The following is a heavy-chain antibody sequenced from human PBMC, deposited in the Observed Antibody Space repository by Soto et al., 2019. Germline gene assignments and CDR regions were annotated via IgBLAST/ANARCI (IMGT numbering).Heavy chain of an antibody. CDR2: LSYDGRNK. D-gene: IGHD1-26*01. V-gene: IGHV3-30*18. CDR1: GFTFSSYG. J-gene: IGHJ4*02. CDR3: AKDSVVGAILSSFDY. Sequence: QVQLVESGGGVVQPGRSLRLSCAASGFTFSSYGMHWVRQAPGKGLEGVAILSYDGRNKYYADSVKGRFTISRDNSKNKMYLQMNSLRAEDTDVYYGAKDSVVGAILSSFDYWGQGTLVTVSS.